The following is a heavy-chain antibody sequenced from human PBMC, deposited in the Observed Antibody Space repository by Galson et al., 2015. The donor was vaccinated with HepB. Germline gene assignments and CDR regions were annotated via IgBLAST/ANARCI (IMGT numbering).Heavy chain of an antibody. D-gene: IGHD4-17*01. J-gene: IGHJ4*02. CDR3: ARPFRGDYNPNYFDY. CDR1: GFTFSSYS. CDR2: ISSSSSTI. Sequence: SLRLSCAASGFTFSSYSMNWVRQAPGKGLEWVSYISSSSSTIYYADSVKGRFTISRDNAKNSLYLQMNSLRAEDTAVYYCARPFRGDYNPNYFDYWGQGTLVTVSS. V-gene: IGHV3-48*01.